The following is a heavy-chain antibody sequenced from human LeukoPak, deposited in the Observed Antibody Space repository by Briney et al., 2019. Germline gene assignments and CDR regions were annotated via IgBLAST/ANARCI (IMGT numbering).Heavy chain of an antibody. V-gene: IGHV3-11*01. Sequence: GGSLRLSCAASGFTFSDYFMRWIRQAPGKGLQWVSYISSDGSIIKYADSVKGRLTISRDNAKNSLYLQMKSLRAEDTAVYYCARGSFGPGRPVYWGQGTLVTVSS. J-gene: IGHJ4*02. CDR1: GFTFSDYF. CDR2: ISSDGSII. CDR3: ARGSFGPGRPVY. D-gene: IGHD3/OR15-3a*01.